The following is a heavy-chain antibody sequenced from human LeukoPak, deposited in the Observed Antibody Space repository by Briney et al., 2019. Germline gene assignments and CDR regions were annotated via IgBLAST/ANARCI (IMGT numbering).Heavy chain of an antibody. CDR2: ISDSGST. V-gene: IGHV4-59*08. CDR3: ARRGYMDV. D-gene: IGHD3-10*01. CDR1: GGSISGYY. Sequence: PSETLSLTCTVSGGSISGYYWSWIRQPPRKGLEYIGHISDSGSTSYNPSLKSRVTISVDTSKNQFSLKLSPVTAADTAVYYCARRGYMDVWGKGTTVTVSS. J-gene: IGHJ6*03.